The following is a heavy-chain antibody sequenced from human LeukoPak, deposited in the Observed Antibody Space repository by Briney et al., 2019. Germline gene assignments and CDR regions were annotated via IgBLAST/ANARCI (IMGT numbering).Heavy chain of an antibody. CDR3: AKMAAFCSGGSCFDC. D-gene: IGHD2-15*01. CDR2: TRDDGTKK. J-gene: IGHJ4*02. V-gene: IGHV3-30*02. CDR1: GFTFSNYG. Sequence: GGSLRLSCAASGFTFSNYGMQWVRQAPGKGLEWVAFTRDDGTKKYYAGSVKGRFTISRDKSTNTLYLQMNSLRTEDTALYYCAKMAAFCSGGSCFDCWGQGTQVTVSS.